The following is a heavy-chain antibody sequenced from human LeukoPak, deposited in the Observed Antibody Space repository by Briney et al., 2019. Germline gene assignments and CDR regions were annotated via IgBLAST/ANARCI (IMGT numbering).Heavy chain of an antibody. CDR2: IYPGDSDT. D-gene: IGHD6-19*01. CDR1: GYSFTSYW. Sequence: GESLKISCRGPGYSFTSYWIGWVRQMPGKGLEWMGIIYPGDSDTRYSPSFQGQVTISADKSISTAYLQWSSLKASDTAMYYCARQKDSSGWYGPSHFFDYWGQGTLVTVSS. V-gene: IGHV5-51*01. J-gene: IGHJ4*02. CDR3: ARQKDSSGWYGPSHFFDY.